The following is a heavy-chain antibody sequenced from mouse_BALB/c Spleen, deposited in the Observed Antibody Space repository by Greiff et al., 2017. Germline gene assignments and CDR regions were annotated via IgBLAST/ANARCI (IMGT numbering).Heavy chain of an antibody. CDR3: AGTYYYGSSPFAY. J-gene: IGHJ3*01. D-gene: IGHD1-1*01. Sequence: DVKLVESGGDLVKPGGSLKLSCAASGFTFSSYGMSWVRQTPDKRLEWVATISSGGSYTYYPDSVKGRFTISRDNAKNTLYLQMSSPKSEDTAMYYCAGTYYYGSSPFAYWGQGTLVTVSA. CDR2: ISSGGSYT. CDR1: GFTFSSYG. V-gene: IGHV5-6*02.